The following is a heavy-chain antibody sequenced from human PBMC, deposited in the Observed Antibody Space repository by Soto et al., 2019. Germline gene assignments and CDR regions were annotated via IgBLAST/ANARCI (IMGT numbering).Heavy chain of an antibody. J-gene: IGHJ6*03. CDR2: IIPILGIA. CDR3: ARDSRGYCTNGVCPGGYYYYYYMDV. Sequence: ASVKVSCKASGGTFSSYTISWVRQAPGQGLEWMGRIIPILGIANYAQKFQGRVTITADKSTSTAYMELSSLRSEDTAVYYCARDSRGYCTNGVCPGGYYYYYYMDVWGKGTTVTVSS. D-gene: IGHD2-8*01. CDR1: GGTFSSYT. V-gene: IGHV1-69*04.